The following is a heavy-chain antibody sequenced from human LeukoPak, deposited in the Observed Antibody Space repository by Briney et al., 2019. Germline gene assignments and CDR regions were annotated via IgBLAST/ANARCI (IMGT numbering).Heavy chain of an antibody. CDR1: GFTFSSYA. CDR2: ISSSSSYI. V-gene: IGHV3-21*01. Sequence: GGSLRLSCAASGFTFSSYAMSWVRQAPGKGLEWVSSISSSSSYIYYADSVKGRFTISRDNAKNSLYLQMNSLRAEDTAVYYCARDGSGSGDYWGQGTLVTVSS. D-gene: IGHD2-15*01. J-gene: IGHJ4*02. CDR3: ARDGSGSGDY.